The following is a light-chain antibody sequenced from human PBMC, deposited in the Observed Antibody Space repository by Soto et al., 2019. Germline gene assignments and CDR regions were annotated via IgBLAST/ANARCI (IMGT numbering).Light chain of an antibody. CDR1: QSVSSSY. Sequence: EIVLTQSPGTLSLSPGERATLSCRASQSVSSSYLAWYQQKPGQAPRLLIYSAHTRAAGIPDRFSGTGSGTDLTLTISRLEPEDFAVYYCQQYGSSGTFGQGTKV. CDR3: QQYGSSGT. J-gene: IGKJ1*01. CDR2: SAH. V-gene: IGKV3-20*01.